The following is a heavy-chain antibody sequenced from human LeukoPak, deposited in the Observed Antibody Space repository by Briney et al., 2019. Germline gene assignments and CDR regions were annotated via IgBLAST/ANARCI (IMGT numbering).Heavy chain of an antibody. D-gene: IGHD3-3*01. CDR3: ARGRYDFWSGYYTFDY. Sequence: GGSLRLSCAASGFTFSSYALTRVRQAPGKGLEWVSSISSSSSYIYYADSVKGRFTISRDNAKNSLYLQMNSLRAEDTAVYYCARGRYDFWSGYYTFDYWGQGTLVTVSS. CDR1: GFTFSSYA. V-gene: IGHV3-21*01. CDR2: ISSSSSYI. J-gene: IGHJ4*02.